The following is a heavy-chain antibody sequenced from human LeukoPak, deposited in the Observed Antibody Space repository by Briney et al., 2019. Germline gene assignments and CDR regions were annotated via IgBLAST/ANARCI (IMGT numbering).Heavy chain of an antibody. Sequence: GGSLRLSCAASGFTFSSYWMHWVRQAPGKGLVWVSRINSDGSSTSYADSVKGRFTISRDNAKNTLYLQMNSLRAEDTAVYYCARDLPYNWNDVAGFFDYWGRGTLVTVSS. CDR2: INSDGSST. CDR1: GFTFSSYW. J-gene: IGHJ4*02. D-gene: IGHD1-20*01. V-gene: IGHV3-74*01. CDR3: ARDLPYNWNDVAGFFDY.